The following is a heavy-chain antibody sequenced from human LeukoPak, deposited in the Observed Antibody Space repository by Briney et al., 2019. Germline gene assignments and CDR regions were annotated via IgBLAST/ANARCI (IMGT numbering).Heavy chain of an antibody. CDR2: MNPNSGNT. CDR1: GYTFTGYD. CDR3: ARGSKEFTPYYYYYMDV. Sequence: ASVKVSCKASGYTFTGYDINWVRQATGQGLEWMGWMNPNSGNTGYAQKFQGRVTMTRNTSISTAYMELSSLRSEDTAVYYCARGSKEFTPYYYYYMDVWGKGTTVTVSS. J-gene: IGHJ6*03. V-gene: IGHV1-8*01.